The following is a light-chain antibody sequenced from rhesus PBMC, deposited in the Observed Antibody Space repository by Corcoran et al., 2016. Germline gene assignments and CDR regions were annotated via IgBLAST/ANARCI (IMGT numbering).Light chain of an antibody. Sequence: DIQMTQSPSSLSASVGDTVTITCRASQGISSWLAWYQQKPGTAPKLLIYKASSLQSGGPSRFSGSGSGTDFTLTISSLQSEDFATYYCQQYSSRPLTFGGGTKLEIK. V-gene: IGKV1-22*01. CDR1: QGISSW. CDR3: QQYSSRPLT. J-gene: IGKJ4*01. CDR2: KAS.